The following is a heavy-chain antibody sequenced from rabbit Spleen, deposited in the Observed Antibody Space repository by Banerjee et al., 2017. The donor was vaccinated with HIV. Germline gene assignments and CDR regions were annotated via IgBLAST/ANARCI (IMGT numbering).Heavy chain of an antibody. V-gene: IGHV1S45*01. D-gene: IGHD8-1*01. J-gene: IGHJ4*01. CDR2: IDADSDSAT. CDR1: GFDFTTYKV. CDR3: ARDGAGGSYFAL. Sequence: QEQLEESGGGLVQPGGSLKLSCKASGFDFTTYKVTWVRQAPGKGLEWIACIDADSDSATYYARWAKGRFTISKTSSTTVTLQMTSLTAADTATYFCARDGAGGSYFALWGQGTLVTVS.